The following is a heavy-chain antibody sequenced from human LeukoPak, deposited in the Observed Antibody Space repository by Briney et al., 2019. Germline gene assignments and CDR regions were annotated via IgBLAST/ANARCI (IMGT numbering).Heavy chain of an antibody. CDR2: IYYSGST. J-gene: IGHJ4*02. D-gene: IGHD3-10*02. CDR3: ARDRGLTTSGGVGFDY. CDR1: GGSISSYY. Sequence: SETLSLTCTVSGGSISSYYWSWIRQPPGKGLEWIAYIYYSGSTNYNPSLKSRVTISVDTSKNQFSLKLSSVTAADTAVYYCARDRGLTTSGGVGFDYWGQGTPVTVSS. V-gene: IGHV4-59*01.